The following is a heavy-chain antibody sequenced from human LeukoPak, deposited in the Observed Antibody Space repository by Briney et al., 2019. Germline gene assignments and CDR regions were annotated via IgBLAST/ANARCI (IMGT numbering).Heavy chain of an antibody. CDR3: AKDLGGSSDY. CDR2: ISYDGSNK. D-gene: IGHD3-16*01. Sequence: PGGSLRLSCAASGFTFSNAWMSWVRQAPGKGLEWVAVISYDGSNKYYADSVKGRFTISRDNSKNTLYLQMNSLRAEDTAVYYCAKDLGGSSDYWGQGTLVTVSS. J-gene: IGHJ4*02. V-gene: IGHV3-30*18. CDR1: GFTFSNAW.